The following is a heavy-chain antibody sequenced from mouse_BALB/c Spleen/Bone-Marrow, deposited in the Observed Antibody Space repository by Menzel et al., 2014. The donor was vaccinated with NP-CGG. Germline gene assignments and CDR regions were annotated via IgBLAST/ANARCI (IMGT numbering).Heavy chain of an antibody. CDR2: ISDGGSYT. Sequence: DVKLQESGGGLVKPGGSLKLSCAASGFTFSDYYMYWVRQTPEKRLEWVATISDGGSYTYYPDSVKGRFTISRDNAKNNLCLQMSSLKSEDTAMYYCARGRIYYDYDVGDYWGQGTTLTVSS. V-gene: IGHV5-4*02. D-gene: IGHD2-4*01. CDR1: GFTFSDYY. CDR3: ARGRIYYDYDVGDY. J-gene: IGHJ2*01.